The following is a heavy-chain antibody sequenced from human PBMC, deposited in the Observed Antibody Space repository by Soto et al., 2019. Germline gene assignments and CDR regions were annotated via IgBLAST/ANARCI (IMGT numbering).Heavy chain of an antibody. Sequence: QVQLVESGGGVVQPGRSLRLSCAASGFTFSSYAMHWVRQAPGKGLEWVAVISYDGSNKYYADSVKGRFTISRDNSKNTLYLQMNSLRAEDTAVYYCARPDSSGHLDEGFFDYWGQGTLVTVSS. CDR1: GFTFSSYA. CDR2: ISYDGSNK. J-gene: IGHJ4*02. V-gene: IGHV3-30-3*01. CDR3: ARPDSSGHLDEGFFDY. D-gene: IGHD3-22*01.